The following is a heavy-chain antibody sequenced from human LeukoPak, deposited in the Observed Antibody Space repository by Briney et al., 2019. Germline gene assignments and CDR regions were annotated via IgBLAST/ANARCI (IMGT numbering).Heavy chain of an antibody. Sequence: ASVKVSCKASRYTFTSYYMHWVRQAPGQGLEWMGIINPSGGSTSYAQKFQGRVTMTRDMSTSTVYMELSSLRSEDTAVYYCARLWNSYGSWRWFDPWGQGTLVTVSS. V-gene: IGHV1-46*01. J-gene: IGHJ5*02. CDR2: INPSGGST. CDR3: ARLWNSYGSWRWFDP. CDR1: RYTFTSYY. D-gene: IGHD5-18*01.